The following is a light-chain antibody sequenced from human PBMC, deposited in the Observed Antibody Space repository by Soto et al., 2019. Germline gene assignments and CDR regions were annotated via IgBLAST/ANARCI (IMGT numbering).Light chain of an antibody. Sequence: EIALTQSPGTLSLSPGARATLSCRASQSVCSSYLAWYQQKPGQAPRLLIYGASISATGIPDRFSGSGSGTDFTLTICRLEPEDVAVYYCQQYDSSPLTVGGGTKVEIK. CDR3: QQYDSSPLT. CDR2: GAS. V-gene: IGKV3-20*01. J-gene: IGKJ4*01. CDR1: QSVCSSY.